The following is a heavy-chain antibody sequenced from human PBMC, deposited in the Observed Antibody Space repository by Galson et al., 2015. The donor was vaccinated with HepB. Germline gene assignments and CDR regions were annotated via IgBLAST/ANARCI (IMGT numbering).Heavy chain of an antibody. D-gene: IGHD4-17*01. CDR3: AAAGLDYGDYGENYYGMDV. J-gene: IGHJ6*02. Sequence: SVKVSCKASGFTFTSSAMQWVRQARGQRLEWIGWIVVGSGNTNYAQKFQERVTITRDMSTSTAYMELSSLRSEDTAVYYCAAAGLDYGDYGENYYGMDVWGQGTTVTVSS. CDR2: IVVGSGNT. V-gene: IGHV1-58*02. CDR1: GFTFTSSA.